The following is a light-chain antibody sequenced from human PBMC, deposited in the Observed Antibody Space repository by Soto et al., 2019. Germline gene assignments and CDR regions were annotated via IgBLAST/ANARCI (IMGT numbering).Light chain of an antibody. J-gene: IGKJ3*01. V-gene: IGKV3-20*01. CDR2: GAS. CDR1: QSVSSNY. CDR3: QHYGCSPPEFT. Sequence: EIVLTQSPGTLSLSPGERATLSCRASQSVSSNYLAWYQQRPGQAPRLLIFGASYRAAGIPDRFSGSGSGTDFILTISRLEPEDFAVYYCQHYGCSPPEFTFGPGTKVDSK.